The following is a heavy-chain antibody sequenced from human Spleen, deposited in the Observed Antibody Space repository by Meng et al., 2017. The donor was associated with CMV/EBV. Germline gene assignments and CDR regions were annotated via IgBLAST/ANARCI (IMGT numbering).Heavy chain of an antibody. CDR1: GYTFTGYY. Sequence: SVKVSCKASGYTFTGYYMHWVRQAPGQGLEWMGGIISIFSTANYARKFQGRVTITADKSSTTAYMELSSLRSDDTAVYYCARADCSGISCYDVYNYWGQGTLVTVSS. V-gene: IGHV1-69*06. J-gene: IGHJ4*02. CDR2: IISIFSTA. D-gene: IGHD2-2*01. CDR3: ARADCSGISCYDVYNY.